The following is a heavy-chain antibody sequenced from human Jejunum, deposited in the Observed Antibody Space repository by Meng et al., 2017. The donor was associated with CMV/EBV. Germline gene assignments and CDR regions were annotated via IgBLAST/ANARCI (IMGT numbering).Heavy chain of an antibody. CDR3: ARNRGAWFFDL. Sequence: SCKASGYSFTDAYFHWVRQAPGKGLEWVGRINVNTGVTNFRQRFLGRATMTADASNNTVYMELKKLTSDDTALYYCARNRGAWFFDLWGRGTLVTVSS. J-gene: IGHJ2*01. V-gene: IGHV1-2*06. CDR2: INVNTGVT. D-gene: IGHD2/OR15-2a*01. CDR1: GYSFTDAY.